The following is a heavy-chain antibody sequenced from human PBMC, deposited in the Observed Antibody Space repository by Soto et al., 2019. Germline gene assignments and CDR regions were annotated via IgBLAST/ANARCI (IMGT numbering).Heavy chain of an antibody. J-gene: IGHJ2*01. CDR3: ANEPVGPDWYFDL. V-gene: IGHV3-23*01. Sequence: DVQLLESGGGLVQPGGSLRLSCAASGFTFRSYAMSWVRQAPGKGLEWVSGISGSGISTHYADSVKGRFTVSRDNSKNTLYLQMNSLRAEDTAVYNGANEPVGPDWYFDLWGRGTLVTVSS. CDR2: ISGSGIST. CDR1: GFTFRSYA.